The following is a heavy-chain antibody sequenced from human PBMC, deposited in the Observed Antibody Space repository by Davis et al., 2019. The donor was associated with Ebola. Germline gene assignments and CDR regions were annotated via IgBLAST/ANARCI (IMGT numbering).Heavy chain of an antibody. CDR2: IKQDGSEK. CDR1: GFTFSSYW. J-gene: IGHJ4*02. V-gene: IGHV3-7*01. CDR3: ARVGQNIAAGNAGTGFDY. D-gene: IGHD6-13*01. Sequence: PGGSLRLSCVASGFTFSSYWMSWVRQAPGKGREWVANIKQDGSEKYYVDYVKGRFTMSRDNAKNSLYLQMNSLRAQYTAVYYCARVGQNIAAGNAGTGFDYWSQGTLVTVSS.